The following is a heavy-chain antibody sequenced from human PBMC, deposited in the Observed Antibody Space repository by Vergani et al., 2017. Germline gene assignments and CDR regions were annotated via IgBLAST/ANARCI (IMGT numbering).Heavy chain of an antibody. J-gene: IGHJ4*02. CDR2: ISGSGGST. V-gene: IGHV3-23*04. CDR3: AKLIAFWSGYYDY. CDR1: GFTFDDYA. Sequence: EVQLVESGGGLVQPGRSLRLSCAASGFTFDDYAMHWVRQAPGKGLEWVSAISGSGGSTYYADSVKGRFTISRDNSKNTLYLQMNSLRAEDTAVYYCAKLIAFWSGYYDYWGQGTLVTVSS. D-gene: IGHD3-3*01.